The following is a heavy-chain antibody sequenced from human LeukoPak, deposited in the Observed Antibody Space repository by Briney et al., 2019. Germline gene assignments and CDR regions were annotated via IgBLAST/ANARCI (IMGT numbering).Heavy chain of an antibody. D-gene: IGHD2-15*01. CDR2: IKSKTDGGTT. V-gene: IGHV3-15*01. J-gene: IGHJ6*03. CDR1: GFTFSNAW. Sequence: GGSLRLSCAASGFTFSNAWMSWVRQAPGKGLEWVGRIKSKTDGGTTDYAAPVKGRFTISRDDSKNTLYLQMNSLKTEDTAVYYCTTDPRMVVAATQRSLYYYYYYMDVWGKGTTVTVSS. CDR3: TTDPRMVVAATQRSLYYYYYYMDV.